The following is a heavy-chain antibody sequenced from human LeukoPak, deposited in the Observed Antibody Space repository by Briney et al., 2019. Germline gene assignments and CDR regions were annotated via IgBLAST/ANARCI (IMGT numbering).Heavy chain of an antibody. V-gene: IGHV4-59*11. Sequence: SETLSLTCTVSGGSIRSHYWSWIRQPPGKGLEWIGYIYDSGSTDYNPSLKSRLTMSVDTSKNQFSLKLNSVTAADTAVYYCAGGSSRYSDWGQGTLVTVSS. CDR1: GGSIRSHY. D-gene: IGHD6-13*01. CDR3: AGGSSRYSD. J-gene: IGHJ4*02. CDR2: IYDSGST.